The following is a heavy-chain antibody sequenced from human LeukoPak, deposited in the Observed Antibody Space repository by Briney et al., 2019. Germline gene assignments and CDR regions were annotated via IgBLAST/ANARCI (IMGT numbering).Heavy chain of an antibody. CDR2: INRDGTFT. CDR3: VGGIGDY. V-gene: IGHV3-74*01. D-gene: IGHD4-23*01. Sequence: GGSLRLSCAASGFTFSNDGMNWVRQAPGKGAVWVSRINRDGTFTSYADSVKGRFTISRDNAKNTVFLQMNSLRVEDTAMYYCVGGIGDYWGQGTPVTVSS. J-gene: IGHJ4*02. CDR1: GFTFSNDG.